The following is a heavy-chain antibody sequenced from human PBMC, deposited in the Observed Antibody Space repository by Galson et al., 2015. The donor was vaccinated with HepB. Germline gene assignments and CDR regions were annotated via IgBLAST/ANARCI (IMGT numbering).Heavy chain of an antibody. CDR3: AKTSYCDGGPCFSGYFDS. V-gene: IGHV3-23*01. CDR1: GVTVSTNV. CDR2: IVGSGEST. J-gene: IGHJ4*02. Sequence: SLSLCGAAAGVTVSTNVLSWGRQAPGKALDWVSPIVGSGESTFYAAAVQGRFTISRDNSRNTLYLQMNRLRADDTAIYYCAKTSYCDGGPCFSGYFDSWGQGTLVAVSS. D-gene: IGHD2-21*01.